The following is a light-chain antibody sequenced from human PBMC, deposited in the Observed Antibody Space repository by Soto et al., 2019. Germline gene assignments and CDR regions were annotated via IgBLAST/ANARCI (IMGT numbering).Light chain of an antibody. CDR2: GAS. CDR3: QQYVNLLFT. CDR1: QSVKTN. Sequence: EIVMTQSPATLSVSPGERVTLSCRASQSVKTNLAWYQQRPGQAPRLLVYGASTRAPGIPARFYGSGFGTDFTLTISSLQSEDFAVYYCQQYVNLLFTFGGGTKVE. V-gene: IGKV3-15*01. J-gene: IGKJ4*01.